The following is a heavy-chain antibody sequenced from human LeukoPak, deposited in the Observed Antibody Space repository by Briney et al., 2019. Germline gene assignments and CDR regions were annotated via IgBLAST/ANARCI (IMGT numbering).Heavy chain of an antibody. D-gene: IGHD6-19*01. Sequence: ASVEVSCKASGGTFSSYAISWVRQAPGQGLEWMGGIIPIFGTANYAQKFQGRVTITADESTSTAYMELSSLRSEDTAVYYCARCHSAVAGTEYYYYYYMDVWGKGTTVTVSS. CDR1: GGTFSSYA. CDR2: IIPIFGTA. J-gene: IGHJ6*03. CDR3: ARCHSAVAGTEYYYYYYMDV. V-gene: IGHV1-69*13.